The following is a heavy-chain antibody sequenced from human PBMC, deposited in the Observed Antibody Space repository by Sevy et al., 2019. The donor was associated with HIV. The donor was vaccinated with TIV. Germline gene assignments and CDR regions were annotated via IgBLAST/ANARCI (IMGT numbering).Heavy chain of an antibody. Sequence: ASVKVSCKVSGKTLTQLSMHWVRQAPGKGLEWMGSYDPEDDKRIYAQKFQGRVTMTEDTSTDPAYMELKILRSEDTAVYYCATTKDYYGSGGAPFDYWGQGTLVTVSS. V-gene: IGHV1-24*01. CDR3: ATTKDYYGSGGAPFDY. CDR2: YDPEDDKR. CDR1: GKTLTQLS. J-gene: IGHJ4*02. D-gene: IGHD2-15*01.